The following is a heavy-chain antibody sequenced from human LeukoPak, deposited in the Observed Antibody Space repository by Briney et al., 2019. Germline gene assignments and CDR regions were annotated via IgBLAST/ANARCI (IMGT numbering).Heavy chain of an antibody. CDR3: AKAPPKGTMVRGVKDWFDP. Sequence: GGSLRVSCAASGFTVSSNYMTWVRQAPGKGLEWVSVVYGGDTTYYADSVKGRFTISRDNSKNTLYLQMNSLRAEDTAVYYCAKAPPKGTMVRGVKDWFDPWGQGTLVTVSS. CDR1: GFTVSSNY. J-gene: IGHJ5*02. V-gene: IGHV3-66*01. D-gene: IGHD3-10*01. CDR2: VYGGDTT.